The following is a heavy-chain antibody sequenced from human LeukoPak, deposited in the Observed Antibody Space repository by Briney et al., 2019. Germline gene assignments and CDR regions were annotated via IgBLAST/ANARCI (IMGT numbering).Heavy chain of an antibody. Sequence: ASVKVSCKVSGYTLTELSMHWVRQAPGKGLEWMGGFDPEDGETIYAQKFQGRVTMTEDTSTDTAYMELSSLRSEDTAVYYCATRGYSYGIFDYWGQGTLVTVSS. CDR3: ATRGYSYGIFDY. J-gene: IGHJ4*02. CDR1: GYTLTELS. D-gene: IGHD5-18*01. V-gene: IGHV1-24*01. CDR2: FDPEDGET.